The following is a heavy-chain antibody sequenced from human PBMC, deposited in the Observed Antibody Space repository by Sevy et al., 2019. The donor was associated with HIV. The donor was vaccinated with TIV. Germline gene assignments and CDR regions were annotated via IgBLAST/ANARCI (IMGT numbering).Heavy chain of an antibody. CDR3: ARVPSTGRFGMDV. D-gene: IGHD3-10*01. J-gene: IGHJ6*02. V-gene: IGHV3-48*01. CDR2: IGTSSSTI. CDR1: GFSFSTYS. Sequence: GGSLRLSCAASGFSFSTYSVNWVRQAPGKGLEWVSYIGTSSSTIYYADSVRGRFTISRDNGKNSLYLQMSSLRAADTALYYCARVPSTGRFGMDVWGQGTTVTVSS.